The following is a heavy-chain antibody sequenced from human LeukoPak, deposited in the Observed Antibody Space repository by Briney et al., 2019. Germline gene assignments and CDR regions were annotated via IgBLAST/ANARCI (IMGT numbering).Heavy chain of an antibody. Sequence: PSETLSLTCAVYGGSFSPYYWSWIRQPPGKGLEWIGEINHSGSTNYNPSLKSRVTISVDTSKNQFSLRLSSVTAADTAVYYCARGGFHCGGDCYVDYWGQGTLVTASS. D-gene: IGHD2-21*02. V-gene: IGHV4-34*01. CDR1: GGSFSPYY. J-gene: IGHJ4*02. CDR2: INHSGST. CDR3: ARGGFHCGGDCYVDY.